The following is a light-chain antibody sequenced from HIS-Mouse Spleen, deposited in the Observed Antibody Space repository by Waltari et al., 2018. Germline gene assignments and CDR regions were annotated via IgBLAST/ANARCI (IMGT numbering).Light chain of an antibody. CDR1: SSNLRHTF. J-gene: IGLJ3*02. Sequence: QSVLTQPPSVSAAPGPKVTIPFPGISSNLRHTFVSWYQQPPGTAPKLLIYANNKRPSGIPDRFSGSKSGTSATLGITGLQTGDEADYYCGTWDSSLSAWVFGGGTKLTVL. CDR3: GTWDSSLSAWV. V-gene: IGLV1-51*01. CDR2: ANN.